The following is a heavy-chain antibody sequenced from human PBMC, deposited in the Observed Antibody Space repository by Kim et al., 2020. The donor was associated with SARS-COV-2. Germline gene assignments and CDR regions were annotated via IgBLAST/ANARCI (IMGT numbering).Heavy chain of an antibody. Sequence: SETLSLTCTISGYSMTSGYYWGWIRQPPGKGLEWIGSVYHSGSSYYNPSLASRVTISKNTAENQFSLQLSAVTVADTAVYYCSRIPTYYDSSGFFGWGQG. CDR1: GYSMTSGYY. CDR2: VYHSGSS. J-gene: IGHJ1*01. V-gene: IGHV4-38-2*02. CDR3: SRIPTYYDSSGFFG. D-gene: IGHD3-22*01.